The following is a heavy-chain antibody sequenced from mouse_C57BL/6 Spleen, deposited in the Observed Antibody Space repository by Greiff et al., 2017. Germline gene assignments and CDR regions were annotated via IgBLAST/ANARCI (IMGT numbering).Heavy chain of an antibody. CDR2: ILPGSGST. CDR1: GYTFTGYW. V-gene: IGHV1-9*01. CDR3: ARWDHDWDYAMDY. Sequence: QVQLLQSGAELMKPGASVTLSCTATGYTFTGYWIAWVQQRPGHGLEWIGEILPGSGSTNYNEKFKGKATFAADTTSNTAYMQLSSLTTEDATIYYCARWDHDWDYAMDYWGQGTSVTVSS. J-gene: IGHJ4*01. D-gene: IGHD4-1*01.